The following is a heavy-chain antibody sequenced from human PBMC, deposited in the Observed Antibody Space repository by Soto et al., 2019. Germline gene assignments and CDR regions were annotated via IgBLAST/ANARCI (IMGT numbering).Heavy chain of an antibody. CDR1: GGSISSSSSY. CDR3: ARQENEWLVYFDH. J-gene: IGHJ4*02. Sequence: TLSLTCTVSGGSISSSSSYWGWIRQPPGKGLEWIGSIYYSGSTYYNPSLKSRVTISVDTSKNQFSLKLSSVTAAGTAVYYCARQENEWLVYFDHWGQGTLVTVSS. CDR2: IYYSGST. V-gene: IGHV4-39*01. D-gene: IGHD3-3*01.